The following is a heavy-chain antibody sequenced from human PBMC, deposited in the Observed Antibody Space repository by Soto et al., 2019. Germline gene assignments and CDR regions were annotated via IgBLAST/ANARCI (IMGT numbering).Heavy chain of an antibody. CDR1: GYTFTSYA. CDR3: AREGYSGYDYESGMDV. J-gene: IGHJ6*02. Sequence: QVQLVQSGAEVKKPGASVKVSCKASGYTFTSYAMHWVRQAPGQRLEWMGWINAGNGNTKYSQKFQGRVTITRDTSASTAYMELSSLRSEDTAVYYCAREGYSGYDYESGMDVWGQGTTVTVSS. V-gene: IGHV1-3*01. D-gene: IGHD5-12*01. CDR2: INAGNGNT.